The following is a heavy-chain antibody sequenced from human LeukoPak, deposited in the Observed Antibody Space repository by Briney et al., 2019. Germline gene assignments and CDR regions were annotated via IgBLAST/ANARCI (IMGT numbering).Heavy chain of an antibody. Sequence: SETLFLTCTVSGGSMSSYYWSWIRQPPGKGLDWIGYIHYSGSTNYDPSLKSRVTISVDTSKNQFSLKLSSVIAADTAVYYCARGPPEGPDNWFDPWGQGTLVTVSS. CDR2: IHYSGST. CDR3: ARGPPEGPDNWFDP. V-gene: IGHV4-59*01. CDR1: GGSMSSYY. J-gene: IGHJ5*02.